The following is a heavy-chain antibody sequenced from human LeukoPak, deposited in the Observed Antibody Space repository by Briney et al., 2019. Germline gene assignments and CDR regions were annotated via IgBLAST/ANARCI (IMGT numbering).Heavy chain of an antibody. Sequence: ASVKVSCKASGYTFTGYYMHWVRQAPGQGLEWMGWINPNSGGTNYAQKFQGRVTMTRDTSISTAYMELSRLRSDDTAVYYCARGRCSSTSCYPFDYWGQGTLVTVSS. CDR1: GYTFTGYY. CDR2: INPNSGGT. D-gene: IGHD2-2*01. V-gene: IGHV1-2*02. J-gene: IGHJ4*02. CDR3: ARGRCSSTSCYPFDY.